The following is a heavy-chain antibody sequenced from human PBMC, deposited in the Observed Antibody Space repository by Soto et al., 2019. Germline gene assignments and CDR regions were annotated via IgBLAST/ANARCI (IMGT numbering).Heavy chain of an antibody. J-gene: IGHJ6*02. D-gene: IGHD6-19*01. Sequence: QLQLHESGPGLVKPSETLSLTCNVSGDSIGRFYWSWIRQSAGKGLEWIGRVYSTGGVTYNPTLKGRVTISLDRSNNHVSMEMNSVTAADTVVYFWARDLSETGLDIWGRGTRV. CDR3: ARDLSETGLDI. CDR2: VYSTGGV. V-gene: IGHV4-4*07. CDR1: GDSIGRFY.